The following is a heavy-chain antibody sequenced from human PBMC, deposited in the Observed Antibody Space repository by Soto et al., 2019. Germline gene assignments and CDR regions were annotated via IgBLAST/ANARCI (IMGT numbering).Heavy chain of an antibody. V-gene: IGHV4-39*01. CDR2: IYYSGNT. CDR1: GGSIGIDNYY. Sequence: SETLSLTCTVSGGSIGIDNYYWGWIRQPPEKGLEWIGSIYYSGNTHSNTSLMSRVSMSLDKSKNHFYLNLTSVTAADTAMYYCARHRGRWLQFPFDFWGQGTPVTVSS. CDR3: ARHRGRWLQFPFDF. D-gene: IGHD5-12*01. J-gene: IGHJ4*02.